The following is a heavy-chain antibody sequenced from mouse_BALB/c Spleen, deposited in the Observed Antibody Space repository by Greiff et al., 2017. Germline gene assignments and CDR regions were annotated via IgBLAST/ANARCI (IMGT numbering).Heavy chain of an antibody. CDR3: AILTNYAMDY. CDR2: ISNGGGST. CDR1: GFTFSSYT. V-gene: IGHV5-12-2*01. J-gene: IGHJ4*01. Sequence: EVKLVESGGGLVQPGGSLKLSCAASGFTFSSYTMSWVRQTPEKRLEWVAYISNGGGSTYYPDTVKGRFTISRDNAKNTLYLQMSSLKSEDTAMYYCAILTNYAMDYWGQGTSVTVSS. D-gene: IGHD1-3*01.